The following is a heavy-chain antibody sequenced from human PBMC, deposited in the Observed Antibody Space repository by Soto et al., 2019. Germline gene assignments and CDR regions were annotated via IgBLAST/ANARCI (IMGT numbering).Heavy chain of an antibody. CDR3: ARDQEDYQGAFDI. CDR1: GFTFSSYW. D-gene: IGHD2-2*01. J-gene: IGHJ3*02. CDR2: INSDGSST. V-gene: IGHV3-74*01. Sequence: EVQLVESGGGLVQPGGSLRLSCAASGFTFSSYWMHWVRQAPGKGLVWVSRINSDGSSTSYAVSVKGRFTISRDNAKNTLYLQMNSLRAEDTAVYYCARDQEDYQGAFDIGGQGTMVTVSS.